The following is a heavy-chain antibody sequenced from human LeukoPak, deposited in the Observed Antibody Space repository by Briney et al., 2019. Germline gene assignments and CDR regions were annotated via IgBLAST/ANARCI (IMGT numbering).Heavy chain of an antibody. J-gene: IGHJ4*02. CDR2: IKQDGSEK. Sequence: GGSLRLSCAASGLTFSNYWIDWVRQAPGKGLEWVANIKQDGSEKNYVDSVKGRFIISRDNAKNSLYLQMNTLRADDTAVYYCARDGFGTGSNWGQGTLVTVSS. CDR3: ARDGFGTGSN. D-gene: IGHD3-16*01. V-gene: IGHV3-7*03. CDR1: GLTFSNYW.